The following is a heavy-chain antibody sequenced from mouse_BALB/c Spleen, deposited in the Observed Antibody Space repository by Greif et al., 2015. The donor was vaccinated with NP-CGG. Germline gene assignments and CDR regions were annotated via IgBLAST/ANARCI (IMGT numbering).Heavy chain of an antibody. J-gene: IGHJ3*01. Sequence: EVKLMESGGGLVKPGGSLKLSCAASGFTFSSYAMSWVRQTPEKRLEWVATISSGGSYTYYPDSVKGRFTISRDNAKNTLYLQMSSLRSEDTAMYYCARHSTGFAYWGQGTLVTVSA. CDR1: GFTFSSYA. CDR2: ISSGGSYT. D-gene: IGHD4-1*02. V-gene: IGHV5-9-3*01. CDR3: ARHSTGFAY.